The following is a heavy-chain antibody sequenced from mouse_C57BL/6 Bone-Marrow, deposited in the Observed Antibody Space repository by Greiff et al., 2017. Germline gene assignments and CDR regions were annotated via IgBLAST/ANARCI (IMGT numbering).Heavy chain of an antibody. J-gene: IGHJ3*01. CDR2: INPGSGGT. CDR1: GYAFTNYL. Sequence: VQLQHSGAELVRPGTSVKVSCKASGYAFTNYLIEWVKQRPGQGLEWIGVINPGSGGTNYNEKFKGKATLTADKSSSTAYMQLSSLTSEDSAVYFCARGRHSNSAWFAYWGQGTLVTVSA. CDR3: ARGRHSNSAWFAY. D-gene: IGHD2-5*01. V-gene: IGHV1-54*01.